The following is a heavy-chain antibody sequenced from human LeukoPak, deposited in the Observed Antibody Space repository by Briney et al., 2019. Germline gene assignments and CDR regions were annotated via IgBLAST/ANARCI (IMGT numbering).Heavy chain of an antibody. J-gene: IGHJ6*03. CDR3: ARDSEADLYYYYMDV. D-gene: IGHD6-13*01. CDR1: GFTFSSYG. V-gene: IGHV3-30*02. Sequence: GGSLRLSCAASGFTFSSYGMHWVRQAPGKGLEWVAFIRYDGSNKYYADSVKGRFTISRDNVKNSLYLQMNSLRAEDTAVYYCARDSEADLYYYYMDVWGKGTTVTVSS. CDR2: IRYDGSNK.